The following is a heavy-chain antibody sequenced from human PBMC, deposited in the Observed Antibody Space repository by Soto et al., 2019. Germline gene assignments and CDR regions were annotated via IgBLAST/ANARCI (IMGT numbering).Heavy chain of an antibody. CDR2: ISYDGSNK. D-gene: IGHD6-13*01. V-gene: IGHV3-30-3*01. CDR3: ARAIAAAGTKYYYYGMDV. J-gene: IGHJ6*02. CDR1: GFTFSSYA. Sequence: GGSLRLSCAAPGFTFSSYAMHWVRQAPGKGLEWVAVISYDGSNKYYADSVKGRFTISRDNSKNTLYLQMNSLRAEDTAVYYCARAIAAAGTKYYYYGMDVWGQGTTVTVSS.